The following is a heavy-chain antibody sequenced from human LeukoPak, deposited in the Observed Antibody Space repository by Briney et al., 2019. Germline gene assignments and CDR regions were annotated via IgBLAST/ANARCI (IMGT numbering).Heavy chain of an antibody. J-gene: IGHJ4*02. CDR3: AKDPQQQLVNY. Sequence: GGSLRLSCAASGFTLTTYAMNWVRQAPGKGLEWVSYISSSGSTIYYADSVKGRFTISRDNAKNTLFLQMTSLRVEDTAVYYCAKDPQQQLVNYWGQGTLVIVSS. CDR2: ISSSGSTI. V-gene: IGHV3-48*04. CDR1: GFTLTTYA. D-gene: IGHD6-13*01.